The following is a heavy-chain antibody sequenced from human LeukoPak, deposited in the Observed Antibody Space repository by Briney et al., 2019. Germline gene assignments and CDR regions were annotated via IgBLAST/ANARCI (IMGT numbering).Heavy chain of an antibody. J-gene: IGHJ1*01. CDR1: GFSFSDYY. Sequence: GGSLRLSCAASGFSFSDYYLTWIRQAPGKGLEWVSYISSSSSDTNYADSVRGRFTISRDNANKSLYLQMNSLRDEDTAVYYCARVGATWYFQHWGQGALVTVSS. CDR3: ARVGATWYFQH. D-gene: IGHD1-26*01. CDR2: ISSSSSDT. V-gene: IGHV3-11*06.